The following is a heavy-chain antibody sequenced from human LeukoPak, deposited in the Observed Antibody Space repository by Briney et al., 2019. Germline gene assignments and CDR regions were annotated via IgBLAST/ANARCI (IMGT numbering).Heavy chain of an antibody. J-gene: IGHJ4*02. CDR1: GFTFTSSA. CDR2: IVVGSGNT. CDR3: AAISSGWYEDY. Sequence: ASVKISCKASGFTFTSSAMQWVRQARGQRLEWIGWIVVGSGNTNYAQKFQERVTITRDMSTSTAYMELSSLRSEDTAVYYCAAISSGWYEDYWGQGTLVTVSS. V-gene: IGHV1-58*02. D-gene: IGHD6-19*01.